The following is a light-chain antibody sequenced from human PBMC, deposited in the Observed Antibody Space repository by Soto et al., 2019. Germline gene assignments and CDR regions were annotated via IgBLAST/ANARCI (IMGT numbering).Light chain of an antibody. J-gene: IGLJ1*01. CDR2: GNS. CDR3: QSYDSSLSTYV. V-gene: IGLV1-40*01. CDR1: SSNIGAGYD. Sequence: QSVLTQPPSVSGAPGQRVTISCTGSSSNIGAGYDVHWYQQLPGPAPKLLIYGNSNRPSGVPDRFSGSKSGTSASLAITGLEAEDEADYCCQSYDSSLSTYVLGTGTKLTVL.